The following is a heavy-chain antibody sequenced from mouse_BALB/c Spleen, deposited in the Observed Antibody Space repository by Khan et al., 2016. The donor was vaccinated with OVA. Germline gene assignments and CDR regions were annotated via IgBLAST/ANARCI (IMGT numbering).Heavy chain of an antibody. J-gene: IGHJ4*01. CDR3: ARKNYYGYAMDY. CDR1: GYSITSDYA. D-gene: IGHD1-1*01. CDR2: ISYGGST. Sequence: VQLQQSGPGLVKPSQSLSLTCTVTGYSITSDYAWYWIRQFPGNKLEWMGYISYGGSTSYNPSLKSRISITRDTSKNQFFLQLNSVTTEDTATYYCARKNYYGYAMDYWGQGTSVTVSS. V-gene: IGHV3-2*02.